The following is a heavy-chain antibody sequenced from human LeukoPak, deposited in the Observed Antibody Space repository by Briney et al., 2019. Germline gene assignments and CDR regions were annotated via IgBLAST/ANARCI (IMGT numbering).Heavy chain of an antibody. CDR1: EFVFSDYG. D-gene: IGHD5-12*01. V-gene: IGHV3-30*02. CDR2: VRYDRRNQ. CDR3: AKDSNSGYVSVGPDY. Sequence: PGGSLRLSCQISEFVFSDYGMHWVPQAQGKGLEWVAYVRYDRRNQYYAESVEGRFTISRDNSLNTLYLEMNSLRPEDTGVYSCAKDSNSGYVSVGPDYWGLGTLVTVSS. J-gene: IGHJ4*02.